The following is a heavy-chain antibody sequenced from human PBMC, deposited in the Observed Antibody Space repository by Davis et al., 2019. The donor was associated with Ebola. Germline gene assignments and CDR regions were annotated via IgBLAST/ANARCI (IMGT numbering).Heavy chain of an antibody. Sequence: GSLRLSCAVHGGSFSGYYWSWIRQPPGKGLEWIGEINHSGSTNYYPSLKSRVTISVDTSKNQFSLKLSSVTAADTAVYYCARSRADVVVVAATVLYYYYGMDVWGKGTTVTVSS. D-gene: IGHD2-15*01. CDR2: INHSGST. J-gene: IGHJ6*04. V-gene: IGHV4-34*01. CDR3: ARSRADVVVVAATVLYYYYGMDV. CDR1: GGSFSGYY.